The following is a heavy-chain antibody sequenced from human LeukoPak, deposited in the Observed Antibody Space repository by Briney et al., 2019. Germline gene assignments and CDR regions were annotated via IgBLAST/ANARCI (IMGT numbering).Heavy chain of an antibody. CDR1: GFTFSSYS. Sequence: GGSLRLSCAASGFTFSSYSMNWVRQAPGKGLEWVSYISSSSSTIYYADSVKGRFTISRDSSKNTLYLQMNSLRAEDTAVYYCVRRMGNVDTAMVDWGQGTLVTVSS. J-gene: IGHJ4*02. CDR3: VRRMGNVDTAMVD. D-gene: IGHD5-18*01. V-gene: IGHV3-48*01. CDR2: ISSSSSTI.